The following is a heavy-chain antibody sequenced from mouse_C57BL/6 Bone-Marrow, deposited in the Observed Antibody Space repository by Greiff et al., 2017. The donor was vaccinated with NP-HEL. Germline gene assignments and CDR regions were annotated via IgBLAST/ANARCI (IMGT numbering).Heavy chain of an antibody. J-gene: IGHJ2*01. D-gene: IGHD1-1*01. CDR2: IDPNSGGT. CDR3: ARYYYCSSSFDY. V-gene: IGHV1-72*01. CDR1: GYTFTSYL. Sequence: QVQLKQPGAELVKPGASVKLSCKASGYTFTSYLMHWVKQRPGRGLEWIGRIDPNSGGTKDNEKFKSKATLTVDKPSSTAYMQLNSLTSEDSAVYYCARYYYCSSSFDYWGQGTTLTVSS.